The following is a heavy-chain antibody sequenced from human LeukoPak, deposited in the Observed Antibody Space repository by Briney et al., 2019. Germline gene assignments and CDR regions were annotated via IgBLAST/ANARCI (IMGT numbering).Heavy chain of an antibody. CDR1: GFTFSNCA. Sequence: PGGSLILPCAASGFTFSNCAMTWVRQAPGKGLEWVSSISDSAGATYYADSVRGRFTISRDNSGSTLYLQMNSLRADDTAVYYCAKGGGTAWTAVDYWGQGTLVTVSS. D-gene: IGHD1-1*01. V-gene: IGHV3-23*01. CDR3: AKGGGTAWTAVDY. CDR2: ISDSAGAT. J-gene: IGHJ4*02.